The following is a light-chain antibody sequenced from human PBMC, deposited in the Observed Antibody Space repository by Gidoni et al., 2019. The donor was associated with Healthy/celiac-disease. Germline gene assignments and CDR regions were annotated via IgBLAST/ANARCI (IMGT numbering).Light chain of an antibody. V-gene: IGKV3-20*01. Sequence: EIVFTQSAGTLSLSPGERATLSCMASQSVSCSYFAWYQQKPGQAPRLLIYGASSRATGIPDRFSGSGSGTDFTLTISRLEPEDFAVYYCQQYGSSPWTFGQGTKVEIK. CDR3: QQYGSSPWT. J-gene: IGKJ1*01. CDR2: GAS. CDR1: QSVSCSY.